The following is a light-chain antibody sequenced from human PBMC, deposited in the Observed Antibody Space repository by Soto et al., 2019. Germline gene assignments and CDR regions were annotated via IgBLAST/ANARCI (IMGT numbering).Light chain of an antibody. Sequence: EIEMTQSPATLSVSPGERVTLSCRSSPSVGRKLAWYQQTPGQAPRLLIYDASNRAMGVPARVSGSGTGTEFALTISSLQSEDFAVYHCQQYDIWPPWTFGQGTKVEI. CDR1: PSVGRK. CDR3: QQYDIWPPWT. V-gene: IGKV3-15*01. J-gene: IGKJ1*01. CDR2: DAS.